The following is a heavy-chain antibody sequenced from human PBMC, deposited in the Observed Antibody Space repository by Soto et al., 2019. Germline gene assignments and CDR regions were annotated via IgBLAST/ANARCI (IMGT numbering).Heavy chain of an antibody. J-gene: IGHJ3*02. CDR2: TYYRSKRSN. Sequence: SQTLSLTCAISGDSVSSNSAAWNWIRQSPSRGLEWLGRTYYRSKRSNDYAVSVKSRITIHPDTSKNQFSLQLNSVTPEDTAVYYCARMGVAAAGTVDALDIRGQGTMVTGSS. D-gene: IGHD6-13*01. V-gene: IGHV6-1*01. CDR1: GDSVSSNSAA. CDR3: ARMGVAAAGTVDALDI.